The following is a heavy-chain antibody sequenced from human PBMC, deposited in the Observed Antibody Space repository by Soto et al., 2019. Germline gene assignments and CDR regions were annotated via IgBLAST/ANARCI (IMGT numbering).Heavy chain of an antibody. CDR1: GFTFSSYG. D-gene: IGHD3-10*01. CDR3: AKAARGNYYYYYGMDV. Sequence: XGSLGLSCAASGFTFSSYGMHWVRQAPGKGLEWVAVISYDGSNKYYADSVKGRFTISRDNSKNTLYLQMKSLGAEDTAVYYCAKAARGNYYYYYGMDVWGQGTTVTVSS. J-gene: IGHJ6*02. V-gene: IGHV3-30*18. CDR2: ISYDGSNK.